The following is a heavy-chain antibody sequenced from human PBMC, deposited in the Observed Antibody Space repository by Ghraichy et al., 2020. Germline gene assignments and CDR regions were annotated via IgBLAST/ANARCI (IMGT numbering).Heavy chain of an antibody. Sequence: GPTLVKPTETLTLTCTFSGFSLSTTGVGVGWIRQPPGKALEWLAVIYWDDDKRYSPSLRNRLTITKDTSKNQVVLTVTNMDPVDTATYYCAHRINGYLTGWDQSYFDYWGQGTLVTVSS. CDR3: AHRINGYLTGWDQSYFDY. CDR2: IYWDDDK. J-gene: IGHJ4*02. V-gene: IGHV2-5*02. CDR1: GFSLSTTGVG. D-gene: IGHD3-9*01.